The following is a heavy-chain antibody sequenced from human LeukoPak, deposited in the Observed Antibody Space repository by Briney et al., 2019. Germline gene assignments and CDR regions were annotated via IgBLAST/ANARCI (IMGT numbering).Heavy chain of an antibody. CDR2: INHSGST. Sequence: PSETLSLTCAVYGGSFSGHYWSWIRQPPGKGLEWIGEINHSGSTNYNPSLKSRVTISVDTSKNQFSLKLSSVTAADTAVYYCARPYYDFWSGYQNWFDPWGQGTLVTVSS. D-gene: IGHD3-3*01. V-gene: IGHV4-34*01. J-gene: IGHJ5*02. CDR1: GGSFSGHY. CDR3: ARPYYDFWSGYQNWFDP.